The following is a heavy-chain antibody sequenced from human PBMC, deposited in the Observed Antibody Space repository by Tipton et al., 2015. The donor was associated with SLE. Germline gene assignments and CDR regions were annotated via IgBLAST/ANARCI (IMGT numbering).Heavy chain of an antibody. Sequence: TLSLTCTVSGASINRSSYYWGWIRQPPGKGLKWIGEINHGGGTHYNPSLESRVSISIDTSENHFSLKLTSGTASDTAVYYCARIPAVAGTGVAYWGQGTLVTVSS. V-gene: IGHV4-39*02. CDR2: INHGGGT. J-gene: IGHJ4*02. CDR3: ARIPAVAGTGVAY. D-gene: IGHD6-19*01. CDR1: GASINRSSYY.